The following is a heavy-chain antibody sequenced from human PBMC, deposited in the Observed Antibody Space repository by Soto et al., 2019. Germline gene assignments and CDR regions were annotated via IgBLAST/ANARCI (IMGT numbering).Heavy chain of an antibody. Sequence: GGSLRLSCAASGFTFSSYAMHWVRQASGKGLEWVAVILYDGSNQYYSDSVKGRFTISRDNSKNTLYLQMNSLRAEDTAVYYCARVAAAGVDYWGQGTLVTVSS. J-gene: IGHJ4*01. D-gene: IGHD6-13*01. V-gene: IGHV3-30*03. CDR1: GFTFSSYA. CDR2: ILYDGSNQ. CDR3: ARVAAAGVDY.